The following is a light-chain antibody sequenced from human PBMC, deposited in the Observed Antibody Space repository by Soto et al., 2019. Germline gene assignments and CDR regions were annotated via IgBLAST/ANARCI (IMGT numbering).Light chain of an antibody. V-gene: IGKV1-33*01. Sequence: DIQMTQSPSSLSASVGDRVTITCQASQDISNYLNWYQQKPGKAPKLLKYDASNLETGVPSRFSGSGSGTDFTFTISSLQPEDIAKYYCQQYDNLPRVFGPGTKVDIK. CDR2: DAS. CDR1: QDISNY. CDR3: QQYDNLPRV. J-gene: IGKJ3*01.